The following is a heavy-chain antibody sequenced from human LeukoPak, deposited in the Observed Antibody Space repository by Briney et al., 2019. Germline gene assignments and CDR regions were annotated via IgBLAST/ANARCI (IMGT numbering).Heavy chain of an antibody. D-gene: IGHD1-26*01. CDR3: AKDAGATPVLPFDY. Sequence: GGSLRLSCAASGFTFSRYAMSWVRQAPGKGLEWVSTISGSGDTTYFADSVKGRFTISRDNSKNTLYLQMNSLRAEDTAVYYCAKDAGATPVLPFDYWGQGTLVTVSS. V-gene: IGHV3-23*01. CDR1: GFTFSRYA. CDR2: ISGSGDTT. J-gene: IGHJ4*02.